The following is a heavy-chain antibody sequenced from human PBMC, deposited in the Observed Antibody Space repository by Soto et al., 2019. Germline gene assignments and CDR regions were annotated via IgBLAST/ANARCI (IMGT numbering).Heavy chain of an antibody. CDR3: ARTARGLFSDAFDI. CDR1: GFTFSSYA. CDR2: ISYDGSNK. J-gene: IGHJ3*02. V-gene: IGHV3-30-3*01. D-gene: IGHD3-10*01. Sequence: QVQLVESGGGVVQPGRSPRLSCAASGFTFSSYAMHWVRQAPGKGLEWVAVISYDGSNKYYADSVKGRFTISRDNSKNTLYLQMNSLRAEDTAVYYCARTARGLFSDAFDIWGQGTMVTVSS.